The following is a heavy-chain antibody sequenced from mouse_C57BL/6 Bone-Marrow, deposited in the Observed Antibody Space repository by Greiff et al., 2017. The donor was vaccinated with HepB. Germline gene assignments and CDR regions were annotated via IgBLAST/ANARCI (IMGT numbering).Heavy chain of an antibody. CDR2: IDPSDSYT. CDR1: GYTFTSYW. V-gene: IGHV1-59*01. CDR3: ARRADYGSSSWFAY. D-gene: IGHD1-1*01. J-gene: IGHJ3*01. Sequence: VQLQQSGAELVRPGTSVKLSCKASGYTFTSYWMHWVKQRPGQGLEWIGVIDPSDSYTNYNQKFKGKATLTVDTSSSTAYMQLSSLTSEDSAVYYCARRADYGSSSWFAYWGQGTLVTVSA.